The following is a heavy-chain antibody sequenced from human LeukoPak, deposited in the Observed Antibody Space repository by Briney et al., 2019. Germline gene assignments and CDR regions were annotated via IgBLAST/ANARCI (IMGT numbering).Heavy chain of an antibody. J-gene: IGHJ4*02. D-gene: IGHD6-13*01. CDR1: GGTFSSYA. CDR3: ARVGVLAAAGSSPY. Sequence: ASVKVSCKASGGTFSSYAISWVRQAPGQGLEWMGRIIPILGIANYAQKFQGRVTITADKSTSTAYMELRSLRSDDTAVYYCARVGVLAAAGSSPYWGQGTLVTVSS. V-gene: IGHV1-69*04. CDR2: IIPILGIA.